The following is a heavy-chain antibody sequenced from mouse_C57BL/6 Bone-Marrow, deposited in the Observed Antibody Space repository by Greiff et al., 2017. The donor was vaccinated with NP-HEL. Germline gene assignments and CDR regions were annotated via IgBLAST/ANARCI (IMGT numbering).Heavy chain of an antibody. Sequence: QVQLQQSGPELVKPGASVKLSCKASGYTFTSYDINWVKQRPGQGLEWIGWIYPSDGSTKYNEKFKGKATLTVDTSSSTAYMELHSLTSEDAAVYFCAQALSGRFDVWGTGTTVTVSS. V-gene: IGHV1-85*01. CDR2: IYPSDGST. CDR3: AQALSGRFDV. D-gene: IGHD6-2*01. J-gene: IGHJ1*03. CDR1: GYTFTSYD.